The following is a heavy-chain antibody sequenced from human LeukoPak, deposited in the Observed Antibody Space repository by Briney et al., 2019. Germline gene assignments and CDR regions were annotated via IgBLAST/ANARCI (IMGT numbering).Heavy chain of an antibody. Sequence: GGSLRLSCAASGFTFSSYGMHWVRQAPGKGLEWVAVIWYDGSNKYYADSVKGRFTISRDNSKNTLYLQMNSLRAEDTAVYYYAKFSVVVAAFDYWGQGTLVTVSS. CDR2: IWYDGSNK. CDR3: AKFSVVVAAFDY. D-gene: IGHD2-15*01. CDR1: GFTFSSYG. V-gene: IGHV3-33*06. J-gene: IGHJ4*02.